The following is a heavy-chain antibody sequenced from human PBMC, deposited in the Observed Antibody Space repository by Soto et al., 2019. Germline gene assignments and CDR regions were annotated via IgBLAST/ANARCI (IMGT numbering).Heavy chain of an antibody. CDR1: GYTFTSYG. CDR2: ISAYNGNT. CDR3: ARDRVNIVVVVAANRGNLLDP. D-gene: IGHD2-15*01. Sequence: ASVKVSCKASGYTFTSYGISWVRQAPGQGLEWMGWISAYNGNTNYAQKLQGRVTMTTDTSTSTAYMELRSLRSDDTAVYYCARDRVNIVVVVAANRGNLLDPWGQGTLVTVSS. J-gene: IGHJ5*02. V-gene: IGHV1-18*01.